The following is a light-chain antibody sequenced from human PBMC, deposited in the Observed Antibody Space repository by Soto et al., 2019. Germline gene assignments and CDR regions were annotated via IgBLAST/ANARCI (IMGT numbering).Light chain of an antibody. V-gene: IGKV1-33*01. CDR3: QQYDQLPIT. CDR1: QDISKY. Sequence: DIQMTQSASSLPASVGDTVTISCQARQDISKYLNWFQPKPGKAPTLLIYDVFNVETGVPSRFSGRVSGTDFTLIISNLQPEDFATYYCQQYDQLPITFGGGTKVDI. J-gene: IGKJ4*01. CDR2: DVF.